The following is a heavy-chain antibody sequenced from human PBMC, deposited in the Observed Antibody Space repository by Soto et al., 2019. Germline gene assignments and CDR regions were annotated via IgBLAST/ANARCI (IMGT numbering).Heavy chain of an antibody. V-gene: IGHV4-30-2*01. CDR3: ARAHYGDYGYGMDV. CDR1: GFSISSGGYS. CDR2: IYHSGST. Sequence: SEALSLTCAVSGFSISSGGYSWIWIRQPPGKGLEWIGYIYHSGSTYYNPSLKSRVTISVDRSKNQFSLKLSSVTAADTAVYYCARAHYGDYGYGMDVWGQGTTVTVSS. J-gene: IGHJ6*02. D-gene: IGHD4-17*01.